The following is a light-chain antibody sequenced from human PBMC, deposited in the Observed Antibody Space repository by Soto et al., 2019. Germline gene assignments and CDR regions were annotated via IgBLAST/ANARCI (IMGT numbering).Light chain of an antibody. CDR1: QGVSSN. J-gene: IGKJ5*01. CDR3: QQYNNWPLT. V-gene: IGKV3-15*01. Sequence: IRMTLSAATLSVYQGERATLSCRASQGVSSNLAWYQQKPGQAPRLLIYGASSRATGIPVRFSGSGSGTEFTLTISSLQSEDFAVYYCQQYNNWPLTFGQGTRLEIK. CDR2: GAS.